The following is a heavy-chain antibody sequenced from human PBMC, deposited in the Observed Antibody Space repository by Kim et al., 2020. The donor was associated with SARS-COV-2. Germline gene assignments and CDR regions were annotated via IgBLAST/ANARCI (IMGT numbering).Heavy chain of an antibody. CDR3: ARGVGGYYYDSSGYYFDY. J-gene: IGHJ4*02. Sequence: SETLSLTCTVSGGSISSYYWSWIRQPPGKGLEWIGYIYYSGSTNYNPSLKSRVTISVDTSKNQFSLKLSSVTAADTAVYYCARGVGGYYYDSSGYYFDYWGQGTLVTVSS. CDR1: GGSISSYY. V-gene: IGHV4-59*13. D-gene: IGHD3-22*01. CDR2: IYYSGST.